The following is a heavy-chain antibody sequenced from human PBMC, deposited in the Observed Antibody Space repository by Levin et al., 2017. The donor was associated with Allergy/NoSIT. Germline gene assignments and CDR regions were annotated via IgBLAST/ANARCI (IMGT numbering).Heavy chain of an antibody. CDR2: IYPGDSDT. Sequence: KSGGSLRLSCKGSGYSFTSYWIGWVRQMPGKGLEWMGIIYPGDSDTRYSPSFQGQVTISADKSISTAYLQWSSLKASDTAMYYCARKRGFLEATRGVWFDPWGQGTLVTVSS. V-gene: IGHV5-51*01. J-gene: IGHJ5*02. CDR3: ARKRGFLEATRGVWFDP. CDR1: GYSFTSYW. D-gene: IGHD3-3*01.